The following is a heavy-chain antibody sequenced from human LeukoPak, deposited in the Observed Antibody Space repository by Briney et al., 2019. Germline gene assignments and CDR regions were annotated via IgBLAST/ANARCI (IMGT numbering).Heavy chain of an antibody. J-gene: IGHJ4*02. CDR2: FIPIFGSA. D-gene: IGHD6-19*01. CDR1: GGTLANYA. V-gene: IGHV1-69*01. Sequence: ASVKVSCKASGGTLANYAVSWVRQAPGQGLEWMGGFIPIFGSANCAQQFQGRLTMTADESTSTAYMELSSLRSEDTAVYFCARGGVGLAVAAYFDFWGQGTLVTVSS. CDR3: ARGGVGLAVAAYFDF.